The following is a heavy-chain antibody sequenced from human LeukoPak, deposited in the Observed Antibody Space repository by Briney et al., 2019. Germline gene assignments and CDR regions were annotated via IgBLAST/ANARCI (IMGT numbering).Heavy chain of an antibody. CDR2: ISGSGGST. D-gene: IGHD3-10*01. J-gene: IGHJ6*04. CDR3: AKDLLWFGGTGGMDV. Sequence: GGSLRLSCAASGFTFSSFAMSWVRQTPGKRLGWVSDISGSGGSTYYADSVKGRFTISRDNSKNTLYLQMNSLRAEDTAVYYCAKDLLWFGGTGGMDVWGKGTTVTVSS. CDR1: GFTFSSFA. V-gene: IGHV3-23*01.